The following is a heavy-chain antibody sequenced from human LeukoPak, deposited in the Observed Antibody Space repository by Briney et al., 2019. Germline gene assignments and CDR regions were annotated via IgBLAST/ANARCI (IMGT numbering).Heavy chain of an antibody. CDR3: AKEGYYDILTGYSYLDY. V-gene: IGHV3-30*18. J-gene: IGHJ4*02. CDR1: GFTFSSYG. CDR2: ILYDGINK. D-gene: IGHD3-9*01. Sequence: GGSLRLSCAASGFTFSSYGMHWVRQAPGKGLEWVAVILYDGINKYYADSVKGRFTISRDNSKNTLYLQMNSLRAEDTAVYYCAKEGYYDILTGYSYLDYWGQGTLVTVSS.